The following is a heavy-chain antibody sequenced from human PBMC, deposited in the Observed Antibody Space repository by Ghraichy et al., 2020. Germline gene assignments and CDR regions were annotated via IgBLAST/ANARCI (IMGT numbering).Heavy chain of an antibody. J-gene: IGHJ6*02. CDR3: TSAWGPGDRGDYYYYYGMDV. Sequence: GESLNISCAASGFTFSGSAMHWVRQASGKGLEWVGRIRSKANSYATAYAASVKGRFTISRDDSKNTAYLQMNSLKTEDTAVYYCTSAWGPGDRGDYYYYYGMDVWGQGTTVTVSS. CDR2: IRSKANSYAT. V-gene: IGHV3-73*01. CDR1: GFTFSGSA. D-gene: IGHD2-21*02.